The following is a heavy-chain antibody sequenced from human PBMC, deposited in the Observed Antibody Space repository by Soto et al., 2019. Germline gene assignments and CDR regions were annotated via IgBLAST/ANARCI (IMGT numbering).Heavy chain of an antibody. Sequence: EGQLLESGGGLVQPGGSLRLSCAASGFTFSSYAMKWVRQAPGKGLEWVSLIGESGTPTYYADSVKGRFTISRDNSGNTLFLEMYSLRAEDTAVYYCARYIPGVRYYGMDVWGQGTTVTVS. CDR2: IGESGTPT. V-gene: IGHV3-23*01. CDR1: GFTFSSYA. D-gene: IGHD2-2*01. J-gene: IGHJ6*02. CDR3: ARYIPGVRYYGMDV.